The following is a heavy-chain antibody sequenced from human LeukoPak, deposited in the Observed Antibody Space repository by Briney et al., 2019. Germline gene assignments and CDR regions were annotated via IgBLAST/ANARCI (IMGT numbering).Heavy chain of an antibody. CDR3: TRIRGYGDADY. CDR2: IRSNTYGGTT. CDR1: GFTFGDYA. J-gene: IGHJ4*02. D-gene: IGHD5-12*01. V-gene: IGHV3-49*04. Sequence: PGRSLRLSCSTSGFTFGDYAMSWVRQAPGKGLEWVGFIRSNTYGGTTEYAASVKGRFTISRDDSKSIAYLQMNSLKTEDTALYYCTRIRGYGDADYWGQGTLVTASS.